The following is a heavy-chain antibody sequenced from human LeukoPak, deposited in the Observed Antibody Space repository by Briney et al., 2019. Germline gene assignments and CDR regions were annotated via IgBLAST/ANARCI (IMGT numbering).Heavy chain of an antibody. V-gene: IGHV3-7*05. J-gene: IGHJ5*02. Sequence: GGSLRLSCAASGFTFSNYWMIWVRQAPGKGLEWVGNIKQDGSEKRYADSVRGRFTISRDNAQTSLYLQMNSLRAEDTAAYYCARASDPWLQLTWGQGTLVTVSS. CDR2: IKQDGSEK. CDR3: ARASDPWLQLT. D-gene: IGHD5-24*01. CDR1: GFTFSNYW.